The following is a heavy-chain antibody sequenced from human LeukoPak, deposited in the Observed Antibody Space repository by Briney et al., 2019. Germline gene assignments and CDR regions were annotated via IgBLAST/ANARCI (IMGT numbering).Heavy chain of an antibody. V-gene: IGHV4-59*01. CDR2: FYYSGDT. J-gene: IGHJ4*02. CDR3: ARSPTYWYASNGYPRGFDQ. CDR1: GGSISPYY. Sequence: KPSETLTLTCTVSGGSISPYYGSWIRHPPGEGLEWLGYFYYSGDTDYNPSIRSRVTISIHTTKNQVSLKLSSVTDADTAVYYCARSPTYWYASNGYPRGFDQWGQGTLLTVSS. D-gene: IGHD3-22*01.